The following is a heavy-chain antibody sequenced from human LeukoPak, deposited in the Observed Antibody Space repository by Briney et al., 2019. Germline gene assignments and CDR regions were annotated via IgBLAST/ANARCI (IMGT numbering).Heavy chain of an antibody. J-gene: IGHJ5*02. Sequence: SETLSLTCTVSGGSISSYYWSWIRQPAGKGLEWIGRIYTSGSTNYNPSLKSRVTMSVDTSKNQFSLKLSSVTAADTAVYYCARESLWFGELSYWFDPWGQGTLVTVSS. CDR3: ARESLWFGELSYWFDP. D-gene: IGHD3-10*01. V-gene: IGHV4-4*07. CDR2: IYTSGST. CDR1: GGSISSYY.